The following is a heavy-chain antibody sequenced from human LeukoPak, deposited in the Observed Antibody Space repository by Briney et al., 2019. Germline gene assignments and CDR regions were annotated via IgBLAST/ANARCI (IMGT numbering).Heavy chain of an antibody. CDR1: GFTFSTFA. CDR3: SKGGSSWSRWDY. Sequence: GGSLRLSCAASGFTFSTFAMSWVRQAPGKGLEWVSTISSGGSGTYYADSVKGRFTISRDNSNNALYLQMNSPRADDTAVYFCSKGGSSWSRWDYWGQGTLVTVSS. V-gene: IGHV3-23*01. CDR2: ISSGGSGT. D-gene: IGHD6-13*01. J-gene: IGHJ4*02.